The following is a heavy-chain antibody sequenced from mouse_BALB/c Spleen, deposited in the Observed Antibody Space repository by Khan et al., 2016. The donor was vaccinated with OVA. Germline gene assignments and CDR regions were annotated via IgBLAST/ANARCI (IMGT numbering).Heavy chain of an antibody. D-gene: IGHD1-2*01. CDR1: GFNIKDTY. CDR2: IDPANGNT. J-gene: IGHJ4*01. Sequence: VQLQQSGAELMKPGASVKLSCTVSGFNIKDTYMHWVKQRPEQGLEWIGRIDPANGNTKYDPKFRGKATMTADTSSNTAYLQLSSLTSEDTAGYYCSYSLLLDGMDYWGQGTSVTVSS. CDR3: SYSLLLDGMDY. V-gene: IGHV14-3*02.